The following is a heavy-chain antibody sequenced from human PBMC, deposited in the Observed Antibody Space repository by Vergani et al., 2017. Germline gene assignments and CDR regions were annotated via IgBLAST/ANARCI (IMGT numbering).Heavy chain of an antibody. V-gene: IGHV3-21*01. D-gene: IGHD3-16*01. CDR1: GFTFSIYS. Sequence: EVQLVESGGGLVKPGGSLRLSCAASGFTFSIYSMNWVRQAPGKGVEWVSSISSSSSYIYYADSVKGRFTIARDNAKNSLYQQMNSLRAEDTAVYYCARADDYVYGMDVWGQGTTVTVSS. J-gene: IGHJ6*02. CDR3: ARADDYVYGMDV. CDR2: ISSSSSYI.